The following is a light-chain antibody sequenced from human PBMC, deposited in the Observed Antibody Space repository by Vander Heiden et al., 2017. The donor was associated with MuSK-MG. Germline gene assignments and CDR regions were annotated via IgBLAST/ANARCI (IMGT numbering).Light chain of an antibody. Sequence: QAVLSQRLSVSGARRQRVSISCSGSSSNIASNAASWYQQLPGTAPKLLISYDNLLPSGVSDRFSGSRSGPSASLAISGLQSEDAADYYCAAWDVSLNSWVFGGGTKVTV. CDR3: AAWDVSLNSWV. J-gene: IGLJ3*02. CDR2: YDN. CDR1: SSNIASNA. V-gene: IGLV1-36*01.